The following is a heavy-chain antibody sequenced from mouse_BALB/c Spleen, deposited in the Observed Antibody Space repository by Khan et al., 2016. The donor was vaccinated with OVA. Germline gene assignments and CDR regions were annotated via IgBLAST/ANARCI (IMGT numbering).Heavy chain of an antibody. Sequence: QVQLQQSGPEVVKPGALVKISCKASGYTFTNYDINWVKQRPGQGLEWIGWIYPGDGSIKYNEKFKDKATLTADKSSSTAYMQLSSLTSENSAVYFCVRSRFSTMITGWFTYWGQGTLVTVSA. J-gene: IGHJ3*01. CDR2: IYPGDGSI. V-gene: IGHV1S56*01. D-gene: IGHD2-4*01. CDR1: GYTFTNYD. CDR3: VRSRFSTMITGWFTY.